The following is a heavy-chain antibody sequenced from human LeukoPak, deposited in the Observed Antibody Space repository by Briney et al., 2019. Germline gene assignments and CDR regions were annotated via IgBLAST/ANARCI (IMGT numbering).Heavy chain of an antibody. D-gene: IGHD5-12*01. CDR1: GYSFSNYW. V-gene: IGHV5-51*01. CDR2: IYRGDSDT. CDR3: ARRAGYSGYGAYYMDV. Sequence: GESLKIPCKGSGYSFSNYWLGRVRQIPGKGLEWMGIIYRGDSDTRYSPSFQGQVTIAADKSISTAYLPWSSLKASDTAMYYCARRAGYSGYGAYYMDVWGKGTTITVSS. J-gene: IGHJ6*03.